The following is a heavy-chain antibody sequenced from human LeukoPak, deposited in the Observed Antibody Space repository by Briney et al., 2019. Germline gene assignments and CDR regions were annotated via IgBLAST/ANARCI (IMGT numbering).Heavy chain of an antibody. D-gene: IGHD5-24*01. CDR1: GFTFNTYS. Sequence: GGSLRLSCEASGFTFNTYSMNWVRQAPGKGLEWVSCISSSDSTIYYADSVKGRFTISRDNAKNSLYLQMNSLRAGDTAVYYCARTIEMATISYFDYWGQGTLVTVSS. J-gene: IGHJ4*02. V-gene: IGHV3-48*04. CDR3: ARTIEMATISYFDY. CDR2: ISSSDSTI.